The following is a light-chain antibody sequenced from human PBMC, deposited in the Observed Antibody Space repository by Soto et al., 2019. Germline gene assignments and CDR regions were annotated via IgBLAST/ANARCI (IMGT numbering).Light chain of an antibody. Sequence: QSVLAQPPSVSGAPGQKVTISCTGSSSNIGAGYDLHWYQQLPGTAPKLLLYGNSNRPSGVPDRFSGSKSGTSASLAITGLQAEDEADYYCQSYDSRLSAYVFGTGTXV. CDR2: GNS. CDR1: SSNIGAGYD. CDR3: QSYDSRLSAYV. V-gene: IGLV1-40*01. J-gene: IGLJ1*01.